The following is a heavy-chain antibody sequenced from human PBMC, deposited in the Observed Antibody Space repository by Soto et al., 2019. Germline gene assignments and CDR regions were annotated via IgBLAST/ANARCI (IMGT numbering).Heavy chain of an antibody. D-gene: IGHD3-22*01. J-gene: IGHJ6*02. CDR2: ISAYNGNT. CDR3: ARFLYPSFDSSGYYYYGMDI. V-gene: IGHV1-18*01. CDR1: GYTFTRDR. Sequence: APVKGSCKAFGYTFTRDRARRGGNAPGQGREWMGWISAYNGNTNYAQKLQGRVTMTTDTSTSTAYMELRSLRSDDTAVYYCARFLYPSFDSSGYYYYGMDIWGQGTTVTVSS.